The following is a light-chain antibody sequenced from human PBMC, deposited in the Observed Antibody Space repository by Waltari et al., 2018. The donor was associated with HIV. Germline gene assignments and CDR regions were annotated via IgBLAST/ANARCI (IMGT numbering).Light chain of an antibody. CDR1: SPDFGPYNF. Sequence: QSVLTQPASVSGFPVQSITISCTGASPDFGPYNFISWYQNPPGQVPKVIIYEILTRPSGISDRFSGSKSGNTAYLTISRLRAEDEADYYCTSYTANHTLIFGGGTKVTVL. V-gene: IGLV2-14*01. CDR2: EIL. CDR3: TSYTANHTLI. J-gene: IGLJ2*01.